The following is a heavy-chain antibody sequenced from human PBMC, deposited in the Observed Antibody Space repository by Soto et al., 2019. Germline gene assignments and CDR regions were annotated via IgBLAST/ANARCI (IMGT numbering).Heavy chain of an antibody. D-gene: IGHD3-9*01. J-gene: IGHJ5*02. Sequence: ASVKVSCKASGYTFTSYYMHWVRQAPGQGLEWMGIINPSGGSTSYAQKFQGRVTMTRDTSTSTVYMELSSLRSEDTAVYYCARERNDILPGYYRWFDPWGQGTLVTVSS. CDR3: ARERNDILPGYYRWFDP. V-gene: IGHV1-46*01. CDR2: INPSGGST. CDR1: GYTFTSYY.